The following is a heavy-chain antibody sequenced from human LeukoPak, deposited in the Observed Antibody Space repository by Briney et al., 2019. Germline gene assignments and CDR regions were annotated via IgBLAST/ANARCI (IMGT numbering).Heavy chain of an antibody. D-gene: IGHD6-13*01. Sequence: GGSLRLSCAASGFTFSSYAMHWVRQAPGKGLEWVAVISYDGSNKYYADSVKGRFTISRDNSKNTLYLQMNSLRAEDTAVYYCARAALRIPYTNSWFDNGFDYWGQGTLVTVSS. CDR1: GFTFSSYA. J-gene: IGHJ4*02. CDR2: ISYDGSNK. CDR3: ARAALRIPYTNSWFDNGFDY. V-gene: IGHV3-30*04.